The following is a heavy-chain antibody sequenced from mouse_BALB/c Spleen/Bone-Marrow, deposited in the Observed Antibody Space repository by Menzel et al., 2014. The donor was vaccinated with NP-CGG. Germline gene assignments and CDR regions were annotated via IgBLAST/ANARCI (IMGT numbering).Heavy chain of an antibody. V-gene: IGHV1-31*01. J-gene: IGHJ1*01. CDR2: IYPYNGVS. Sequence: VQLQQPGPELVKPGASVKISCEASGYSFTGYYMHWVKQSHGNSLDWIGYIYPYNGVSSYNQKFKGKATLTVDKSSSTAYMELRSLTSDDSAVYYCESRGEYFDVWGAGTTVTVSS. CDR1: GYSFTGYY. CDR3: ESRGEYFDV.